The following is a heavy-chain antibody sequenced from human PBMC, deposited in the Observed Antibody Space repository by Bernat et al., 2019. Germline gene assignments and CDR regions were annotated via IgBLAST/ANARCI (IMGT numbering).Heavy chain of an antibody. V-gene: IGHV3-66*01. Sequence: EVQLVESGGGLVQPGGSLRLSCAASGFTVSSNYMSWVRQAPGKGLEWVSVIYSGGSTYYADSVKGRFTISRDNSKNTLYLQMNSLRAEDTAVYYCARILTLAAAGTGLYYGMEVWGQGTTVTVSS. CDR2: IYSGGST. D-gene: IGHD6-13*01. J-gene: IGHJ6*02. CDR3: ARILTLAAAGTGLYYGMEV. CDR1: GFTVSSNY.